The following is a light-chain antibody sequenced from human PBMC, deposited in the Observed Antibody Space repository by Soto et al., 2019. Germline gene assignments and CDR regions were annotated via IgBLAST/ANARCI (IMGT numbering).Light chain of an antibody. J-gene: IGLJ1*01. CDR2: EVS. CDR3: SSYTSTTTLGV. CDR1: SSDLGGYNY. Sequence: QSALTQPASVSGSPGQSITISCTGTSSDLGGYNYVSWYQQHPGTAPKLMIYEVSNRPSGVSNRFSGSKSGNTASLTISGLQAEDEADYYCSSYTSTTTLGVFGTGTKLTVL. V-gene: IGLV2-14*01.